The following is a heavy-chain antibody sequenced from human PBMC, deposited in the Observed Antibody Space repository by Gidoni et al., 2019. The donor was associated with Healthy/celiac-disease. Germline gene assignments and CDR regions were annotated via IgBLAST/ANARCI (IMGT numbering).Heavy chain of an antibody. V-gene: IGHV3-21*01. CDR2: ISSSSSYI. CDR3: ARIMSYCSGGSCYSSAFDI. Sequence: EVQLVESGGGLVKRGGSLGLSCAASGFTFSNYNMNWVRQAPGAGLEWVSSISSSSSYIYYADSVKGRFTISRDNAKNSLSLQMNSLRAEDTAVYYCARIMSYCSGGSCYSSAFDIWGQGTMVTVSS. D-gene: IGHD2-15*01. CDR1: GFTFSNYN. J-gene: IGHJ3*02.